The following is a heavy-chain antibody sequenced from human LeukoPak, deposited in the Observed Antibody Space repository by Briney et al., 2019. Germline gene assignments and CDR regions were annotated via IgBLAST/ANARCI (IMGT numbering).Heavy chain of an antibody. D-gene: IGHD3-9*01. Sequence: PSETLSLTCTVSGGSISSGDYYWCWIRQPPGKGLEWIGYIYYSGSTYYNPSLRSRVTISVDTSKNQFSLKLSSVTAADTAVYYCARSYYDILTGPNWFDPWGQGTLVTVSS. CDR2: IYYSGST. CDR3: ARSYYDILTGPNWFDP. CDR1: GGSISSGDYY. J-gene: IGHJ5*02. V-gene: IGHV4-30-4*01.